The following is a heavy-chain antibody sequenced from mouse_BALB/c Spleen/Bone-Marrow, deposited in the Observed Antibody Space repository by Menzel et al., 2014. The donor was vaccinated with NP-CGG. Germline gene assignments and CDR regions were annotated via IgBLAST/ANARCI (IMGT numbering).Heavy chain of an antibody. CDR2: ISSGGNYT. D-gene: IGHD1-1*01. CDR3: VRAYGSSYAMDY. J-gene: IGHJ4*01. CDR1: GFTFSSYA. Sequence: EVHLVESEGGLVKPGGSLKLSCAASGFTFSSYAMSWVRQSPEKRLEWVAEISSGGNYTYYPDTVTGRFTISRDNAKNILYLEMSSLRSDDTAMYYCVRAYGSSYAMDYWGQGTSVTVSS. V-gene: IGHV5-9-4*01.